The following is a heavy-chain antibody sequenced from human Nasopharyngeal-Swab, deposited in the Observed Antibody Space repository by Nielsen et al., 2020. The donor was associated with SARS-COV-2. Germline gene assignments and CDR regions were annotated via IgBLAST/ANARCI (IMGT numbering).Heavy chain of an antibody. CDR2: VWVDGSGK. V-gene: IGHV3-33*06. CDR3: AKDRGDSGESEYYYYMDV. J-gene: IGHJ6*03. Sequence: VRQAPGKGLEWVAVVWVDGSGKYYADSVKGRFTISRDNAKNTLFLQMDSLSAEDTAVFYSAKDRGDSGESEYYYYMDVWGKGTTVTVSS. D-gene: IGHD5-12*01.